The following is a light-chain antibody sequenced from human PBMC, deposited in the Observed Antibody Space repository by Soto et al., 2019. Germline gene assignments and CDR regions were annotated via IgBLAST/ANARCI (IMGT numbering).Light chain of an antibody. Sequence: EIVLTQSPGTLSLSPGERATLSCRASQSVSTSYLAWYQQKPGQAPRLLIYGASSRATGIPDRFSGSGSGADFTLTISRLEPEDFAVYYCQQYGSVPLTFGGGTMVEIK. V-gene: IGKV3-20*01. J-gene: IGKJ4*01. CDR3: QQYGSVPLT. CDR1: QSVSTSY. CDR2: GAS.